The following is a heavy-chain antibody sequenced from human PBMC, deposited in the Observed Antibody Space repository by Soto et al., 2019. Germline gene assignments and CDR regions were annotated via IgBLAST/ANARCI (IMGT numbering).Heavy chain of an antibody. CDR1: GGSIYRSGYY. V-gene: IGHV4-39*01. CDR2: IDYNGVT. Sequence: PXGTLSLTCTVSGGSIYRSGYYWGWIRQPPGRGLEWIGNIDYNGVTYSNPSLKSRVTISRDTSKNQFSLKLTSVTAADTALYYCGKVLVGATGHTDSDSWGPGTLVTVSS. J-gene: IGHJ4*02. CDR3: GKVLVGATGHTDSDS. D-gene: IGHD2-15*01.